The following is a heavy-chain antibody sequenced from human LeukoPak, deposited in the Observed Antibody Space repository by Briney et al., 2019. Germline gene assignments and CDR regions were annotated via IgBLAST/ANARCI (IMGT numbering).Heavy chain of an antibody. Sequence: GGSLRLSCAASGFTFSSYAMSWVRQAPGKGLEWVSAISGSGGSTYYADSVKGRFTISRDNSKNTLYLQMNSLRAEDTAVYYCAREEGRYYDSSGYYDYWGQGTLVTVSS. CDR2: ISGSGGST. CDR3: AREEGRYYDSSGYYDY. D-gene: IGHD3-22*01. V-gene: IGHV3-23*01. CDR1: GFTFSSYA. J-gene: IGHJ4*02.